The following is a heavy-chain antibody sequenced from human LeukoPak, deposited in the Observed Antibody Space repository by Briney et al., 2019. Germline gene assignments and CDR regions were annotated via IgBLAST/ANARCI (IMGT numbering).Heavy chain of an antibody. CDR2: IYYSGST. D-gene: IGHD2-15*01. CDR3: ASFYCSGGSCYQYYSYYYMDV. J-gene: IGHJ6*03. CDR1: GGSISSSSYY. Sequence: SETLSLTCTVSGGSISSSSYYWGWIRQPPGKGLEWIGSIYYSGSTYSNPSLQSRVTISVDTSKDQFSLKLNSVTAADTAVYYCASFYCSGGSCYQYYSYYYMDVWGKGTTVTISS. V-gene: IGHV4-39*01.